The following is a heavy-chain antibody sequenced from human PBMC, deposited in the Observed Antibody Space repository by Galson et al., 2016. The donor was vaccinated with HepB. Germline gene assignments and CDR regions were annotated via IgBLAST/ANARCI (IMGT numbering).Heavy chain of an antibody. V-gene: IGHV1-46*01. CDR2: INPTEGST. CDR3: ARDRFTVSTADNFDH. Sequence: SVKVSCKASGYIFTDYFIQWVRQAPGQGLEWMGIINPTEGSTSYSPKFQGRLTMTRDTSTSTVYMELSRLRSEDTAIYYCARDRFTVSTADNFDHWGQGTLVTV. D-gene: IGHD3-3*02. J-gene: IGHJ4*02. CDR1: GYIFTDYF.